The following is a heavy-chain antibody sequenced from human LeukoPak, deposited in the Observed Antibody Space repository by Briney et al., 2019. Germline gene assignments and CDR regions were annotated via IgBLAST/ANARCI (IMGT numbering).Heavy chain of an antibody. Sequence: GRSLRLSCAASGFIFSNYGMHWVRQAPGKGLEWVAVIWYDGINNYYADSVKGRFSISRDNSKNALYLQMNSLSAEDTAVYFCARDYSRNSFDYWGQGTLVTVSS. CDR3: ARDYSRNSFDY. J-gene: IGHJ4*02. D-gene: IGHD6-13*01. CDR2: IWYDGINN. V-gene: IGHV3-33*01. CDR1: GFIFSNYG.